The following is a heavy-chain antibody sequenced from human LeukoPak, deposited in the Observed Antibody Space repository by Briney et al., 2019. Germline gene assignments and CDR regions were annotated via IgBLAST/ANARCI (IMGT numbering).Heavy chain of an antibody. CDR1: GTSMTNTPSY. CDR2: MYYSGST. V-gene: IGHV4-39*07. D-gene: IGHD3/OR15-3a*01. CDR3: GKSKVYVLVDI. Sequence: SETLSLTCSVSGTSMTNTPSYWGWVRHSPGKGLEWIATMYYSGSTYYNPSLRTRVTASVDKSNNQFSLNLFSMTAADAAVYYCGKSKVYVLVDIGGQGTRV. J-gene: IGHJ3*02.